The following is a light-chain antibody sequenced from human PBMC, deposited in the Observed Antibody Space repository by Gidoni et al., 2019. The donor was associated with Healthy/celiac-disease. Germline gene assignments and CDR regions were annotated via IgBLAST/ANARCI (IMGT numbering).Light chain of an antibody. Sequence: QSALTQPASVSGFPGPSVTISCTGTSSDVGGYNYVSWYQQHPGKAPKLMIYEVSNRPPGVSNRFSGSKSGNTASLTSSGLQAEDEADYYCSSYTSSSTLDVFGTGTKVTVL. CDR3: SSYTSSSTLDV. CDR1: SSDVGGYNY. V-gene: IGLV2-14*01. CDR2: EVS. J-gene: IGLJ1*01.